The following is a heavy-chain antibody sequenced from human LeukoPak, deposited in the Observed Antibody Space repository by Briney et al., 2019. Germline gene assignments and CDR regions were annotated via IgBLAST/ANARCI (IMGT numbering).Heavy chain of an antibody. D-gene: IGHD3-22*01. Sequence: SETLSLTCTVSGGSISSSSYYWGWIRQPPGKGLEWIGSIYYSGSTYYNPSLKSRVTISVDTSKNQFSLKPSSVTAADTAVCYCARNPIYYDSSGPGAFDIWGQGTMVTVSS. V-gene: IGHV4-39*01. CDR2: IYYSGST. J-gene: IGHJ3*02. CDR3: ARNPIYYDSSGPGAFDI. CDR1: GGSISSSSYY.